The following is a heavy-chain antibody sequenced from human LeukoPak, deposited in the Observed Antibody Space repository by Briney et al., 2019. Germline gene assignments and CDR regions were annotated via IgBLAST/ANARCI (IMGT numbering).Heavy chain of an antibody. D-gene: IGHD3-10*02. V-gene: IGHV3-11*04. CDR3: AELGITMIGGV. CDR2: ISSSGNSI. Sequence: GGSLRLSCAASGFTFSDYYMSWIRQAPGKGLEWVSYISSSGNSISYADSVKGRFTISRDNAKNSLYLQMNSLRAEDTAVYYCAELGITMIGGVWGKGTTVTISS. CDR1: GFTFSDYY. J-gene: IGHJ6*04.